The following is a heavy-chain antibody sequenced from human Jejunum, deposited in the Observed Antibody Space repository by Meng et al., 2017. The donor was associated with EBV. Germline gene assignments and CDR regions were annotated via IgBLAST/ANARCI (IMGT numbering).Heavy chain of an antibody. Sequence: QVQLVGSGGGLVKPGGSLRLSCAVSGFTFSDYYMSWIRQAPGKGLEWLSYISRSGDTIYYADSVKGRFTVSRDNAKNSLYLQMNSLGAEDTAVYYCARDPIRGYSSQGGFDYWGQGTLVTVSS. J-gene: IGHJ4*02. V-gene: IGHV3-11*01. CDR3: ARDPIRGYSSQGGFDY. CDR2: ISRSGDTI. D-gene: IGHD5-12*01. CDR1: GFTFSDYY.